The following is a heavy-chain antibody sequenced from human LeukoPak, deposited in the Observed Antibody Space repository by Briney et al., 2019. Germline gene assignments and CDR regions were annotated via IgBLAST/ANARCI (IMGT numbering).Heavy chain of an antibody. CDR2: IDYSGST. Sequence: SETLSLTCTVSGGSISSYYWSWIRRPPGKGLEWIGYIDYSGSTIHNPSLKSRVTISVNTSKNQFSLQLTSVTAADTAVYYCARSGGLYTSTWYFHRWGQGTLVTVSS. J-gene: IGHJ1*01. V-gene: IGHV4-59*01. D-gene: IGHD6-13*01. CDR3: ARSGGLYTSTWYFHR. CDR1: GGSISSYY.